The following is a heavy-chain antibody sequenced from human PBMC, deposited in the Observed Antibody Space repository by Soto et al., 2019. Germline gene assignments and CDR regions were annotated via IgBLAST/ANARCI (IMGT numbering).Heavy chain of an antibody. D-gene: IGHD3-10*01. CDR2: IRYGGATSGTT. V-gene: IGHV4-39*01. CDR3: ARHDDHRSPPLGFHI. CDR1: GGSVSSDKYL. J-gene: IGHJ3*02. Sequence: QVQLQESGPRLVKPSETLTLKCTVSGGSVSSDKYLWGWIRQPPGKGLEWVASIRYGGATSGTTFNIPSLGGRLIIFLDTTADQVSLRLTPVTATDTAVYYCARHDDHRSPPLGFHIWGQGTLVTVSS.